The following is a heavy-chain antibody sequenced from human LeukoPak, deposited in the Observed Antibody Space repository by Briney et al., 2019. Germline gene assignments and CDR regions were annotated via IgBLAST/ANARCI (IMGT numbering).Heavy chain of an antibody. V-gene: IGHV1-69*13. CDR1: GGTFSSYA. CDR3: ASLVAVVNPLSGDAFDI. Sequence: SVKVSCKASGGTFSSYAISWVRQAPGQGLEWMGGIIPIFGTANYAQKFQGRVTITADESTSTAYMELSSLRSEDTAVYYCASLVAVVNPLSGDAFDIRGQGTMVTVSS. D-gene: IGHD2-21*01. CDR2: IIPIFGTA. J-gene: IGHJ3*02.